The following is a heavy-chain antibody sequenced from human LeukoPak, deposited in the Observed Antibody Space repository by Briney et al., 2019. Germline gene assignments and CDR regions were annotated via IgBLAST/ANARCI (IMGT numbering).Heavy chain of an antibody. Sequence: GGSLRLSCAASGFTFSSYSMNCVRQAPGKGLEWVSSISSSSSYIYYADSVKGRFTISRDNAKNSLYLQMNSLRAEDTAVYYCARDSAYYDFWSGYYTAYFDYWGQGTLVTVSS. CDR3: ARDSAYYDFWSGYYTAYFDY. CDR1: GFTFSSYS. V-gene: IGHV3-21*01. J-gene: IGHJ4*02. CDR2: ISSSSSYI. D-gene: IGHD3-3*01.